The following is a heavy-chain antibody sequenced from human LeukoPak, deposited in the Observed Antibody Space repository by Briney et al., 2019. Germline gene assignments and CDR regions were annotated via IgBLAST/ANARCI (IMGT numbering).Heavy chain of an antibody. V-gene: IGHV3-11*01. Sequence: GGSLRLSCAASGFTFSDYYMSWIRQAPGKGLEWVSYISSSGSTIYYADSVKGRFAISRDNSKNTLYLQMNSLRAEDTAVYYCAKDRQAAMVPGEPSEYWGQGTLVTVSS. CDR1: GFTFSDYY. J-gene: IGHJ4*02. CDR3: AKDRQAAMVPGEPSEY. CDR2: ISSSGSTI. D-gene: IGHD5-18*01.